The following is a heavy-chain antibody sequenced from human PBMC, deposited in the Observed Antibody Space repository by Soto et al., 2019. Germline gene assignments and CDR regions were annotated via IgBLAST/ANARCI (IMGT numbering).Heavy chain of an antibody. CDR1: GGSISIGGYY. V-gene: IGHV4-31*03. D-gene: IGHD2-2*02. Sequence: PSWTLSLTCTFSGGSISIGGYYWTWIRQHPGKGLEWIGYIYYSGSTYYNPSLKSRVTISVDTSKNQFSLKLSSVTAADTAVYYCARAIVVVPAAIRKYSNYVDYWGQGTLVTVSS. CDR3: ARAIVVVPAAIRKYSNYVDY. J-gene: IGHJ4*02. CDR2: IYYSGST.